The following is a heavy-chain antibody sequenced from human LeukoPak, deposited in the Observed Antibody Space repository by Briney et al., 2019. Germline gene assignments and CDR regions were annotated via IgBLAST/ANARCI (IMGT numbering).Heavy chain of an antibody. V-gene: IGHV1-2*02. Sequence: ASVKVSSKASGYTFTGYYMRWVRQAPGQGLEWMGWINPNSGGTNYAQKFQGRVTMTRDTSISSAYMELSRLRSDDTAVYYCARNQWLVDELEFYCWGQGTLVTVSS. CDR2: INPNSGGT. J-gene: IGHJ4*02. CDR3: ARNQWLVDELEFYC. CDR1: GYTFTGYY. D-gene: IGHD6-19*01.